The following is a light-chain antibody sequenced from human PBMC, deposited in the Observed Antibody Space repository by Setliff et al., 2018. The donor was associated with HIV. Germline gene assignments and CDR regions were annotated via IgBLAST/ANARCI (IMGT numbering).Light chain of an antibody. CDR1: SSDVGGYNP. CDR2: DVS. CDR3: SSYTSNSTYV. V-gene: IGLV2-14*01. J-gene: IGLJ1*01. Sequence: QSALTQPASVSGSPGQSITISCTGTSSDVGGYNPVSWYQQHPGKAPKLMIYDVSKGPSGISNRFSGSKSGNTASLTISGLQAEDEADYYCSSYTSNSTYVFGTGTKVTVL.